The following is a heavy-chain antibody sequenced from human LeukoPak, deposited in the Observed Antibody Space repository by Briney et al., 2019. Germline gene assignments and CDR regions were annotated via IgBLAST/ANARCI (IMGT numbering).Heavy chain of an antibody. J-gene: IGHJ4*02. Sequence: GGSLRLSCAASGFIFSSYGMHWVRQAPGKGLDWVAFIRYDGRNKYYADSVKGRFTISRDNAKNSLYLQMNSLRVEDTALYYCARRAPSHDFDDWGQGTLVTVSS. CDR3: ARRAPSHDFDD. CDR1: GFIFSSYG. V-gene: IGHV3-30*02. CDR2: IRYDGRNK.